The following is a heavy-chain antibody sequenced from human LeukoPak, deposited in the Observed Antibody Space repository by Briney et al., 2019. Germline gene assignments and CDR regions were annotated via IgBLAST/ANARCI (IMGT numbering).Heavy chain of an antibody. CDR3: ARNAVAERPFSGMDV. CDR2: IIPIFGTA. V-gene: IGHV1-69*13. CDR1: VGTLSRYA. D-gene: IGHD2-15*01. Sequence: AVKDSRKASVGTLSRYAISSVRPAPRQGPEWMGGIIPIFGTANYAQKFQGRVTITPDESTSTAYMELSSLRAEDTAVYYCARNAVAERPFSGMDVWGKGTTVTVSS. J-gene: IGHJ6*04.